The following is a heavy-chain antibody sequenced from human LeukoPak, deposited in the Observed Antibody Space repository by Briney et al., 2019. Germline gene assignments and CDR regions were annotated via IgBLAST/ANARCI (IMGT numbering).Heavy chain of an antibody. Sequence: PGGSLRLSCAASGFTFGNFWMHWVRQGPGKGLVWVSRINSDGSSISYADSVKGAFTISRDNAKNTLYLQMHSLRAEDTAVYYCARRRPGFFAFDIWGQGTMVTVSS. J-gene: IGHJ3*02. CDR1: GFTFGNFW. CDR2: INSDGSSI. V-gene: IGHV3-74*01. CDR3: ARRRPGFFAFDI.